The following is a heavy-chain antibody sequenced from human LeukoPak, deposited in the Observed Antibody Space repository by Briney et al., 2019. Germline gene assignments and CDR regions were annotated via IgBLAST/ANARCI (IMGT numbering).Heavy chain of an antibody. J-gene: IGHJ4*02. D-gene: IGHD2-21*01. Sequence: PSETLSLTCTVSGGSISSGDYYWSWIRQPPGKGLEWIGYIYYSGSTYYNPSLKSRVTISVDTSKNQFSLKLSSVTAADTAVYYCARGGEYCGGDCYDFDYWGQGTLVTVSS. CDR2: IYYSGST. CDR1: GGSISSGDYY. CDR3: ARGGEYCGGDCYDFDY. V-gene: IGHV4-30-4*08.